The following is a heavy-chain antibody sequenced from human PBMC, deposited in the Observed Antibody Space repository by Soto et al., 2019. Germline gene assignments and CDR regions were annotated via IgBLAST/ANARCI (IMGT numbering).Heavy chain of an antibody. CDR3: SSDVVDAFDI. J-gene: IGHJ3*02. Sequence: QVQLVQSGAEVKKPGSSVKVSCKASAGTFSSYAISWVLQAPGQGLEWMGGIIPIFGTANYAQRLQGRVTITGDESASTAYMELSSLRSEDTALYYCSSDVVDAFDIWGEGTMVTVSS. D-gene: IGHD2-21*01. CDR2: IIPIFGTA. CDR1: AGTFSSYA. V-gene: IGHV1-69*12.